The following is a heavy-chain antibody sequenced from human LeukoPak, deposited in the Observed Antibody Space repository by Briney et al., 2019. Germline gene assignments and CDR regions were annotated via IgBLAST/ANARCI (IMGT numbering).Heavy chain of an antibody. J-gene: IGHJ3*02. Sequence: KPSETLSLTCTVSGVSISSGGYYWSWIRQHPGKGLEWIGYIYYSGSTYYNPSLKSRVTISVDTSKNQFSLKLSSVTAADTAVYYCARQDYGDYAAFDIWGQGTMVTVSS. CDR3: ARQDYGDYAAFDI. D-gene: IGHD4-17*01. CDR2: IYYSGST. V-gene: IGHV4-31*03. CDR1: GVSISSGGYY.